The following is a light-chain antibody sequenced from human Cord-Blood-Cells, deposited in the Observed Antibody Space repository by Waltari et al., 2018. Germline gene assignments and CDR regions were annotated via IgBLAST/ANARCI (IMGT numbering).Light chain of an antibody. V-gene: IGLV2-11*01. Sequence: QSALTQPRSVSGSPGQSVTISCTGTSSDVGGYNYVSCYQQHPGKAPKLMIYDVSKLPAGVPDRFSGSKSGNTASLTISGLQAEDEADYYCCSYAGSYTWVFGGGTKLTVL. CDR1: SSDVGGYNY. J-gene: IGLJ3*02. CDR3: CSYAGSYTWV. CDR2: DVS.